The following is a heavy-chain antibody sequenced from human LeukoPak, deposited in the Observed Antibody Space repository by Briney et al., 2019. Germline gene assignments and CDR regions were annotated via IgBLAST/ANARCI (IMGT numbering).Heavy chain of an antibody. CDR2: INPNSGGT. CDR1: GYTFTDYY. D-gene: IGHD6-13*01. J-gene: IGHJ4*02. Sequence: ASVTVSRKASGYTFTDYYMHWVRQAPGQGLEGVGWINPNSGGTNYAQKSQGRVTMTRDTSISTAYMELSRLRSDDTAVYYCARSYSSPPQFDYWGQGTLVTVSS. V-gene: IGHV1-2*02. CDR3: ARSYSSPPQFDY.